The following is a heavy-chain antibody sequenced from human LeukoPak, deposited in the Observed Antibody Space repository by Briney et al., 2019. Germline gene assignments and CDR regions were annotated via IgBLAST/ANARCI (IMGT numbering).Heavy chain of an antibody. CDR1: GFTFSNAW. D-gene: IGHD3-22*01. Sequence: GGSLRLSCAASGFTFSNAWMSWVRQAPGKGLEWVGRIKSKTDGGTTDYAAPVKGRFTISRDDSKNTLYLQMNSLKTEDTAVYYCTAEPYDSSGYYYEPLDVFDYWGQGTLVTVSS. V-gene: IGHV3-15*01. CDR2: IKSKTDGGTT. CDR3: TAEPYDSSGYYYEPLDVFDY. J-gene: IGHJ4*02.